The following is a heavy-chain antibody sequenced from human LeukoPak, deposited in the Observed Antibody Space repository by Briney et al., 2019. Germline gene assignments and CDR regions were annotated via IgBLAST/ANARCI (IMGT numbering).Heavy chain of an antibody. D-gene: IGHD3-22*01. CDR2: ISSNSHYI. J-gene: IGHJ4*02. V-gene: IGHV3-21*01. CDR1: GFTFSTYS. CDR3: VRDSSDFDY. Sequence: GGSLRLSCAASGFTFSTYSMNWVRQAPGKGLEWVSSISSNSHYIYYVDSMRGRFTISRDNAKNSLFLQMNSLRAEDTAIYYCVRDSSDFDYWGQGTLVTVSS.